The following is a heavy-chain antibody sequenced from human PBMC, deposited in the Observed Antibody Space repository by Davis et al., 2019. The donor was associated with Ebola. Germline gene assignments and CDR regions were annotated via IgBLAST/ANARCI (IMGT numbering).Heavy chain of an antibody. D-gene: IGHD2-8*01. CDR3: AKDWATGMLTHFDY. CDR1: GFTFSSYA. V-gene: IGHV3-23*01. CDR2: IYASGGST. Sequence: PGGSLRLSCTASGFTFSSYAMSWVRQAPGKGLEWVSGIYASGGSTYYADSVKGRFTISRDNSKNTLYLEMNGLGAEDTAVYYCAKDWATGMLTHFDYWGQGTLVTVSS. J-gene: IGHJ4*02.